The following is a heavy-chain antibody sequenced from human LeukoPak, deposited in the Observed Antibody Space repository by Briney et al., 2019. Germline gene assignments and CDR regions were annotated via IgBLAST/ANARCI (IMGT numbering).Heavy chain of an antibody. D-gene: IGHD5-12*01. Sequence: SSETLSLTCSVSGASFMSYYWSWIRQPPGKGLEWIGYIYYSGSTSYNPSLKSRVTLSINTSNKQFSLRLNSLTAADTAVYYCASTVATSHFDYWGQGTLVTVSS. J-gene: IGHJ4*02. V-gene: IGHV4-59*12. CDR3: ASTVATSHFDY. CDR1: GASFMSYY. CDR2: IYYSGST.